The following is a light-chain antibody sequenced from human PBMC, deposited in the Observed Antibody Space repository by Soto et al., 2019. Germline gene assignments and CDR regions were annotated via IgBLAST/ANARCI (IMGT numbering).Light chain of an antibody. Sequence: IQLTQSPSSLSASVGDRVTITCRASQVISKYLARYQQKPGTAPKLLIYLASTLQGGVPSRFSGSGSGTDFNLTISSLQPEDVATYYCQYLNSFPLTFGGGTKVEI. CDR1: QVISKY. J-gene: IGKJ4*01. CDR3: QYLNSFPLT. V-gene: IGKV1-9*01. CDR2: LAS.